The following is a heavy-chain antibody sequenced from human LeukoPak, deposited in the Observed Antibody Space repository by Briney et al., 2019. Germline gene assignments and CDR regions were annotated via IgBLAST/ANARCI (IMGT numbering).Heavy chain of an antibody. V-gene: IGHV1-2*02. Sequence: ASVKVSCKASGYTFTGYFMHWVRQAPGQGLEWMGWINPNSGGTNYAQKFQGRVTITRDTSIRTAYMELSRLRSDDTAVYYCARGSRVVVAAYLPGNYWGQGTLVTVSS. D-gene: IGHD2-15*01. CDR1: GYTFTGYF. CDR2: INPNSGGT. J-gene: IGHJ4*02. CDR3: ARGSRVVVAAYLPGNY.